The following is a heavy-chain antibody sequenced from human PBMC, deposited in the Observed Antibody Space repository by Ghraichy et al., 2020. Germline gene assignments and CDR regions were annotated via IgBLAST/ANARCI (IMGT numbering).Heavy chain of an antibody. Sequence: SETLSLTCTVSADSINRGFYYWAWIRQAPGKGLEWIGTVSLDGATYYNPSLRTRLTFSLDASTILFSLQLYSVTAADTATYFCARHNSSETASAPYYFDSWAQGSLVIVSS. J-gene: IGHJ4*02. CDR2: VSLDGAT. CDR1: ADSINRGFYY. D-gene: IGHD2-21*02. CDR3: ARHNSSETASAPYYFDS. V-gene: IGHV4-39*01.